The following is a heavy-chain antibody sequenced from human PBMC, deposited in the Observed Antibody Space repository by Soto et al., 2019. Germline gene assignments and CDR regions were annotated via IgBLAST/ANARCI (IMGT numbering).Heavy chain of an antibody. CDR1: GFTFSTYG. V-gene: IGHV3-30*18. CDR2: MSYDGTKE. J-gene: IGHJ5*02. CDR3: AKEYGSIWIDL. Sequence: GGSLRLSCAASGFTFSTYGMHWVRQAPGKGLEWVAAMSYDGTKEYYVDSVKGRFTISRDNSRNTLFLQLNSLRDEDTAVYYCAKEYGSIWIDLWGQGAVVTVSS. D-gene: IGHD6-13*01.